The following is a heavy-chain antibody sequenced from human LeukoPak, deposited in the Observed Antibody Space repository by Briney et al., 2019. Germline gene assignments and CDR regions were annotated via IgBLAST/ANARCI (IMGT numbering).Heavy chain of an antibody. CDR2: INHSGST. J-gene: IGHJ4*02. CDR3: ARGFTVATFDY. CDR1: GGSFSGYY. Sequence: PSETLSLTCAVYGGSFSGYYWSWIRQPPGKGLEWIGEINHSGSTNYNPSLKSRVTISVDTSKNQFSLKLSSVTAADTAVYYCARGFTVATFDYWGRGTLVTVSS. V-gene: IGHV4-34*01. D-gene: IGHD4-23*01.